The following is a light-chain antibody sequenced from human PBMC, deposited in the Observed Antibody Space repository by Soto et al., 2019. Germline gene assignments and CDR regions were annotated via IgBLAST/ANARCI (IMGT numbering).Light chain of an antibody. Sequence: ENVLTQFPATLSLSPGESATLSCRASEYVRVYLAWYHQKPGQAPRLLMYETSTRAPGIPRRFSGSGSGTDFTLSISSLEHEDSGVYYCQQRNDWPALSFGGGTKVEIK. CDR1: EYVRVY. CDR2: ETS. J-gene: IGKJ4*01. CDR3: QQRNDWPALS. V-gene: IGKV3-11*01.